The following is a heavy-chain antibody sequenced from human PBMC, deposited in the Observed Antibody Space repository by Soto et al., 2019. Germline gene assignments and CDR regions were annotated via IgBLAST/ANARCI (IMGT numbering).Heavy chain of an antibody. J-gene: IGHJ4*02. CDR3: ARSPTSGYDPFFDY. D-gene: IGHD5-12*01. Sequence: VQLEESGGGVVQPGRSLRLSCAASGFTFSSYGMHWVPQAPGKGLEWVAVIWYDGSNKYYADSVKGRFTISRDNSKNTLYLQMNSLRAEDTAVYYCARSPTSGYDPFFDYWGQGTLVTVSS. CDR2: IWYDGSNK. V-gene: IGHV3-33*01. CDR1: GFTFSSYG.